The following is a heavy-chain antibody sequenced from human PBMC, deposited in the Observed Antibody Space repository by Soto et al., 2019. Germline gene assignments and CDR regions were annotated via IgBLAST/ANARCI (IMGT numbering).Heavy chain of an antibody. CDR2: INAGNGNT. D-gene: IGHD3-16*01. J-gene: IGHJ5*02. CDR3: ARGYGGPIGWFDP. Sequence: QVQLVQSGAEVKKPGASVKVSCKASGYTFTSYAMHWVRQAPGQRLEWMGWINAGNGNTKYSQKFQGRVTITRDTSASTAYRELSSLRSEDTAVYYCARGYGGPIGWFDPWGQGPLVTVSS. CDR1: GYTFTSYA. V-gene: IGHV1-3*01.